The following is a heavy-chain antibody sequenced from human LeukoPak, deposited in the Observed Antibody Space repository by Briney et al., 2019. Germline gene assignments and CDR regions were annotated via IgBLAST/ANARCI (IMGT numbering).Heavy chain of an antibody. CDR1: GFTFSDYF. D-gene: IGHD5-18*01. V-gene: IGHV3-11*01. J-gene: IGHJ6*03. CDR3: AREGGGYGYGYYHYYMDV. CDR2: ISSCGSNI. Sequence: GGSLRLSCAASGFTFSDYFMSWIRQAPGKGLESISYISSCGSNIYYADSVKGRFNVSRVNAKNSLYLQINSLRVEDTAVYYCAREGGGYGYGYYHYYMDVWGKGTTVTVSS.